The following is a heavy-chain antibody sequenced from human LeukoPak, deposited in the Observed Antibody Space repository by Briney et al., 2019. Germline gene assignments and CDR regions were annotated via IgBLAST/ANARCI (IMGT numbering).Heavy chain of an antibody. J-gene: IGHJ4*02. V-gene: IGHV3-7*01. CDR3: ARRYFDY. Sequence: PGGSLRLSCAASGFTFSNYWMSWVRQAPGEGLEWVANIKQDGSEKYYVDSVKGRFTISREHARNSLYLKMNSLIAEDTAVYYCARRYFDYWGQGTLVTVSS. CDR2: IKQDGSEK. CDR1: GFTFSNYW.